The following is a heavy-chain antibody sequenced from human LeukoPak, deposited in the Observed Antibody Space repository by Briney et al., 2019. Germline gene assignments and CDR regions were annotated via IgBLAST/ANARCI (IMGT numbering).Heavy chain of an antibody. D-gene: IGHD3-3*01. Sequence: SETLSLTCAVSGDSISSYYWSWIRQPPGKGLEWIGYIYYSGSTNYNPSLKSRVTISVDTSKNQFSLKLSSVTAADTAVYYCARVVQEYDFWSGYYVRGDAFDIWGQGTMVTVSS. V-gene: IGHV4-59*01. CDR1: GDSISSYY. CDR3: ARVVQEYDFWSGYYVRGDAFDI. J-gene: IGHJ3*02. CDR2: IYYSGST.